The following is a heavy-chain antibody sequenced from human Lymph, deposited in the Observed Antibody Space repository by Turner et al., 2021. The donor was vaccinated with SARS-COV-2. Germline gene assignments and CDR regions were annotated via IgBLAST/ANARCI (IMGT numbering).Heavy chain of an antibody. Sequence: EVQLLGSGGGLVQPGGSLRLSCAAPGFTFSSYTMSWVRQAPGEGLEWVSAISGSGASTYYADSVKGRFTISRDNSKNTLYLQMNSLRVEDTAVYYCAKDGYDGIYCGGGSCYSGWFDPWGQGTLVTVSS. CDR3: AKDGYDGIYCGGGSCYSGWFDP. CDR1: GFTFSSYT. D-gene: IGHD2-15*01. CDR2: ISGSGAST. V-gene: IGHV3-23*01. J-gene: IGHJ5*02.